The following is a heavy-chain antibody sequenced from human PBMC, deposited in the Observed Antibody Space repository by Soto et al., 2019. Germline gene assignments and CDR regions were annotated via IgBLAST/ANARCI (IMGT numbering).Heavy chain of an antibody. J-gene: IGHJ4*02. CDR1: GGTFSSYA. V-gene: IGHV1-69*01. D-gene: IGHD3-3*01. CDR2: IIPTFGTA. CDR3: ARDFGNYDFWSGYAY. Sequence: QVQLVQSGAEVKKPGSSVKVSCKASGGTFSSYAISWVRQAPGQGLEWMGGIIPTFGTANYAQKFQGRVMITADESTSTAYMELSSLRSEDTAVYYCARDFGNYDFWSGYAYWGQGTLVTVSS.